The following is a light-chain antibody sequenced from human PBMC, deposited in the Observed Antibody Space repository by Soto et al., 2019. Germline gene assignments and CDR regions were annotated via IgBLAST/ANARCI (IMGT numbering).Light chain of an antibody. J-gene: IGKJ4*01. CDR3: QQLHSYPPT. V-gene: IGKV1-9*01. Sequence: DIQLTQSPSFLSASVGDRVTITCRASQGISSYLAWYQQKPGKAPKLLIYAASTLQGGVPSRFSGSGSGTEFTLTISNLQPEDFATYYCQQLHSYPPTFGGGTKVDIK. CDR2: AAS. CDR1: QGISSY.